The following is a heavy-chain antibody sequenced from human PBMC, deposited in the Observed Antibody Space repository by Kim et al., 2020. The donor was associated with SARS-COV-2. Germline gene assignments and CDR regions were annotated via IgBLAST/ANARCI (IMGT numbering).Heavy chain of an antibody. Sequence: GGSLRLSCAASGFTFSDYYMSWIRQAPGKGLEWVSYISSSGSTIYYADSVKGRFTISRDNAKNSLYLQMNSLRAEDTAVYYCARDLTVTTCAFDIWGQGTMVTVSS. CDR3: ARDLTVTTCAFDI. CDR1: GFTFSDYY. CDR2: ISSSGSTI. J-gene: IGHJ3*02. V-gene: IGHV3-11*01. D-gene: IGHD4-17*01.